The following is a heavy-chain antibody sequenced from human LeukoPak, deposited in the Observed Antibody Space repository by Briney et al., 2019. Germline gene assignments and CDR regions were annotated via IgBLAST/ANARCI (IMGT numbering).Heavy chain of an antibody. J-gene: IGHJ2*01. CDR2: IYYSGST. V-gene: IGHV4-59*01. D-gene: IGHD1-26*01. CDR3: AKDSGRYLRYFDL. Sequence: PSETLSLTCTVSGGSISSYYWSWIRQPPGKGLEWIGYIYYSGSTNYNPSLKSRVAISLDTPKNQFSLKLSSVTAADTAVYYCAKDSGRYLRYFDLWGRGTLVTVSS. CDR1: GGSISSYY.